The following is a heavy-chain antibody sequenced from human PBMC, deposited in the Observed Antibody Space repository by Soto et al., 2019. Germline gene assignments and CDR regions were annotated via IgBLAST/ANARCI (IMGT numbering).Heavy chain of an antibody. CDR3: ARALSIQLWSGPDVPPYYGMDV. D-gene: IGHD5-18*01. CDR1: GGSISSYY. V-gene: IGHV4-59*12. J-gene: IGHJ6*02. Sequence: SETLSLTCTVSGGSISSYYWSWIRQPPGKGLEWIGYIYYGGSTNYNPSLKSRVTISVDTSKNQFSLKLNSVTAEDTAVYYCARALSIQLWSGPDVPPYYGMDVWGQGTTVTVSS. CDR2: IYYGGST.